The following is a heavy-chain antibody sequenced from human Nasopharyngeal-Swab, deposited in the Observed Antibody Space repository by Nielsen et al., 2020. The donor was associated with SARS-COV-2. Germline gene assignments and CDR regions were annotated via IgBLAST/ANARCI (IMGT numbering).Heavy chain of an antibody. CDR1: GVIFSTYW. D-gene: IGHD2-15*01. J-gene: IGHJ4*02. V-gene: IGHV3-74*01. Sequence: GGSLRLSCVASGVIFSTYWMHWVRQPPGKGLLWVSRIDTDGTITDYADSVKGRFTISRDNAKNTLYLQMNSLRAEDTAVYYCARDVGGRDNYWGQGALVTVSS. CDR3: ARDVGGRDNY. CDR2: IDTDGTIT.